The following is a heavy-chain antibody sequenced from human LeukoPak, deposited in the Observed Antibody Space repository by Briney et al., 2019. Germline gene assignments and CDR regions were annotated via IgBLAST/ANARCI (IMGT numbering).Heavy chain of an antibody. V-gene: IGHV4-30-2*01. D-gene: IGHD5/OR15-5a*01. J-gene: IGHJ3*02. Sequence: SETLSLTCAVSGGSISSGGYSWSWIRQPPGKGLEWIGYIYHSGSTYYNPSLKSRVTISVDRSKNQFSPKLSSVTAADTAVYYCVSTTRMLGAFDIWGQGTMVTVSS. CDR2: IYHSGST. CDR1: GGSISSGGYS. CDR3: VSTTRMLGAFDI.